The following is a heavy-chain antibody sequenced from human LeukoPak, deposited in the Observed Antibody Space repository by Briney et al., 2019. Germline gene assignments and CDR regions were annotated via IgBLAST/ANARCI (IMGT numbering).Heavy chain of an antibody. Sequence: ASVKVSCKASGYTFTDYYIHWVRQAPGQGLEWMGWINLYSGGTHYAQKFQGRVTMTMDTSINAAYMELSRLGSDDTAVYYCARVAGGDWYYFDFWGQGSLVTVSS. CDR1: GYTFTDYY. J-gene: IGHJ4*02. CDR2: INLYSGGT. D-gene: IGHD2-21*02. V-gene: IGHV1-2*02. CDR3: ARVAGGDWYYFDF.